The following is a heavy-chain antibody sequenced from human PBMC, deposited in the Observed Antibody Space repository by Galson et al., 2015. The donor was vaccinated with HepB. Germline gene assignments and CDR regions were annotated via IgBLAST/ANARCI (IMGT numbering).Heavy chain of an antibody. V-gene: IGHV1-3*01. J-gene: IGHJ4*02. CDR1: GYTFTSYA. Sequence: SVKVSCKASGYTFTSYAMHWVRQAPGQRLEWMGWINAGNGNTKYSQKFQGRVTITRDTSASTAYMELSSLRSEDTAVYYCARGQRWLQSPLDYWGQGTLVTVSS. CDR2: INAGNGNT. CDR3: ARGQRWLQSPLDY. D-gene: IGHD5-24*01.